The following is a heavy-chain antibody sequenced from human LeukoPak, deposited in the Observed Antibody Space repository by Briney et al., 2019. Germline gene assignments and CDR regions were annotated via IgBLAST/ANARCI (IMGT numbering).Heavy chain of an antibody. CDR3: ARARGYSSSHNWFDP. CDR1: GYTLTELS. Sequence: ASVKVSCKVSGYTLTELSMHWVRQAPGQGLEWMGIINPSGGSTSYAQKFQGRVTMTRNTSTSTVYMELSSLRSEDTAVYYCARARGYSSSHNWFDPWGQGTLVTVSS. V-gene: IGHV1-46*01. CDR2: INPSGGST. D-gene: IGHD6-13*01. J-gene: IGHJ5*02.